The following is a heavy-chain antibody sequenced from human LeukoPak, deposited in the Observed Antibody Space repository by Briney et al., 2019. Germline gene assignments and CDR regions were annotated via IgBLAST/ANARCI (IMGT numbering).Heavy chain of an antibody. CDR3: ARQERYCSSTSCYKIDY. D-gene: IGHD2-2*02. Sequence: SETLSLTCTVSGGSISSSSYYWGWIRQPPGKGLEWIGSIYYSGSTYYNPSLKSRVTISVDTSKNQFSLKLSSVTAADTAVYYCARQERYCSSTSCYKIDYWGQGTLVTVSS. V-gene: IGHV4-39*01. CDR2: IYYSGST. J-gene: IGHJ4*02. CDR1: GGSISSSSYY.